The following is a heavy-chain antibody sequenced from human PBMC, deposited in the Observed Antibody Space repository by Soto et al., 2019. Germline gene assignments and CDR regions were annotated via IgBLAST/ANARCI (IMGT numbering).Heavy chain of an antibody. J-gene: IGHJ4*02. CDR2: IIPIFGTA. D-gene: IGHD6-19*01. Sequence: QVQLVQSGAEVKKPGSSVKVSCKASGGTFSSYAISWVRQAPGQGLEWMGGIIPIFGTANYAQKFQGRVTITAGESTSKAYIELSSLRAEDTAGYYCARVPYSSGWYFGHDYWGQGTLVTVSS. CDR3: ARVPYSSGWYFGHDY. V-gene: IGHV1-69*12. CDR1: GGTFSSYA.